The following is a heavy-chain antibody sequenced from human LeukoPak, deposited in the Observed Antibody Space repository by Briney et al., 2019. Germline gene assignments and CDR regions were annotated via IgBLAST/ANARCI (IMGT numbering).Heavy chain of an antibody. Sequence: GGSLRLSCAASGFTFSSYEMNWVRQAPGKGLEWVSYITSSGNTIYYADSVKGRFTVSRDNAKNSLYLQMNSLRAEDTAVYYCARLTTMTTTGGPFDYWGQGTLVTVSS. J-gene: IGHJ4*02. V-gene: IGHV3-48*03. CDR2: ITSSGNTI. CDR3: ARLTTMTTTGGPFDY. CDR1: GFTFSSYE. D-gene: IGHD4-17*01.